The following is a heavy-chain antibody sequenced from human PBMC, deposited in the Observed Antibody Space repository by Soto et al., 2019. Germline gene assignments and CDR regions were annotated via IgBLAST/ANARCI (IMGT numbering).Heavy chain of an antibody. CDR3: ARDHYYDSSGYYGSDAFDI. D-gene: IGHD3-22*01. Sequence: GGSLRLSCAASGLTFSDYYMSWIRQAPGKGLEWVSYISSSGSTIYYADSVKGRFTISRDNAKNSLYLQMNSLRAEDTAVYYCARDHYYDSSGYYGSDAFDIWGQGTMVTVSS. CDR1: GLTFSDYY. CDR2: ISSSGSTI. J-gene: IGHJ3*02. V-gene: IGHV3-11*01.